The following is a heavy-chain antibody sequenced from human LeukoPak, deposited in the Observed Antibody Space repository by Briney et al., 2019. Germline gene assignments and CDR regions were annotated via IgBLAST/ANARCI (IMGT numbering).Heavy chain of an antibody. V-gene: IGHV3-21*01. J-gene: IGHJ4*02. CDR2: ISSSTSYI. CDR3: ARAGGSTVSHSDY. Sequence: GGSLRLSCAVSGFTFSDYYMDWVRQAPGKGLEWVSSISSSTSYIYYADSVKGRFTISKDNAKNSLYLQMNSLRAEDTAVYYCARAGGSTVSHSDYWGQGTLVTVSS. CDR1: GFTFSDYY. D-gene: IGHD4-17*01.